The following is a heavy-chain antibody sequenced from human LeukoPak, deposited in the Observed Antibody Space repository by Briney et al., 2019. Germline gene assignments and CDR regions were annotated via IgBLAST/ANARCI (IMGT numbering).Heavy chain of an antibody. J-gene: IGHJ4*02. CDR3: ARDGTAVGINYDY. CDR2: ISSSSSYI. V-gene: IGHV3-21*04. D-gene: IGHD6-13*01. CDR1: GFTFSSYA. Sequence: SGGSLRLSCAASGFTFSSYAMSWVRQTPGKGLEWVSSISSSSSYIYYADSVKGRFTISRDNAKNSLYLQMNSLRAEDTAVYYCARDGTAVGINYDYWGQGTLVTVSS.